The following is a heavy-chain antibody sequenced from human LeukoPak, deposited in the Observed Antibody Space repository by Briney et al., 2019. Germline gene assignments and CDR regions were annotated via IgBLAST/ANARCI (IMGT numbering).Heavy chain of an antibody. CDR3: ASSGQLGMPGYYYYGMDV. D-gene: IGHD7-27*01. CDR2: INPNSGGT. Sequence: ASVKVTCKASVYTFTDYYMHWVRQAPGQGLVWMGWINPNSGGTNYAQKFQGRVTMTRDTSISTAYMELSRLRSDDTAVYYCASSGQLGMPGYYYYGMDVWGQGTTVTVSS. J-gene: IGHJ6*02. V-gene: IGHV1-2*02. CDR1: VYTFTDYY.